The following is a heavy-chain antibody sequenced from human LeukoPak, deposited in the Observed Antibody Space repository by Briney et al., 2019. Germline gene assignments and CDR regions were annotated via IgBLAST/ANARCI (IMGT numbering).Heavy chain of an antibody. V-gene: IGHV1-18*01. CDR3: AREDGYNSYGMDV. Sequence: ASVKVSCNASGYTFTSYGISWVRQAPGHRLECMGWISAYNGNTNNAQKIQGRVTMTTDTSTSTDYMELRSLRSDDAAVYYCAREDGYNSYGMDVWGQGTTVTVSS. CDR2: ISAYNGNT. D-gene: IGHD5-24*01. CDR1: GYTFTSYG. J-gene: IGHJ6*02.